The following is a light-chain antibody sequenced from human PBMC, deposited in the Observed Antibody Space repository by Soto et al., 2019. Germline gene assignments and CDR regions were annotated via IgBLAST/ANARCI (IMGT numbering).Light chain of an antibody. V-gene: IGLV1-40*01. CDR2: GNS. Sequence: QPVLTQPPSVSGAPGQRVTISCTGSSSNIGAGYDVHWYQQLPGTAPKLLIYGNSNRPSGVPDRFSGSKSGTSASLASTGLQAEDEADYYCQSYDSSLSGRDVVFGGGTKLTVL. CDR1: SSNIGAGYD. CDR3: QSYDSSLSGRDVV. J-gene: IGLJ2*01.